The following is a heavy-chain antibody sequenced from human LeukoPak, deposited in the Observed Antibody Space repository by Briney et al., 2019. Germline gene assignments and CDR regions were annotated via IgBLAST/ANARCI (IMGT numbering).Heavy chain of an antibody. D-gene: IGHD1-26*01. J-gene: IGHJ4*02. CDR1: GYTFTGYY. CDR2: INPNSGGT. Sequence: ASVKVSCKASGYTFTGYYMHWVRQAPGQGLEWMGWINPNSGGTNYAQKFQGRVTMTRDTSIGTAYMELSRLRSDDTAVYYCASPGFVSGSYTFDYWGQGTLVTVSS. V-gene: IGHV1-2*02. CDR3: ASPGFVSGSYTFDY.